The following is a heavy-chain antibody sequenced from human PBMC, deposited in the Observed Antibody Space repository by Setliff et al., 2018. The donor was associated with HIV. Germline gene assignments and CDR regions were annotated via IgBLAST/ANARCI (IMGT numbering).Heavy chain of an antibody. CDR1: GGSISSYY. V-gene: IGHV4-4*07. J-gene: IGHJ3*02. CDR3: ARDKTAVPRDVDAFDI. D-gene: IGHD6-13*01. CDR2: IYTSGNT. Sequence: SETLSLTCTVSGGSISSYYWSWIRQPAGKGLEWIERIYTSGNTNYNPSLKSLKSRVTMSVDTSKNQFSLKLSSVTAADTAVYYCARDKTAVPRDVDAFDIWGQGTMVTVSS.